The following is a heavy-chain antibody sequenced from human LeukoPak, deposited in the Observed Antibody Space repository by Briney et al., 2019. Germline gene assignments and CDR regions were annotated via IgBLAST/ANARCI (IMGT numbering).Heavy chain of an antibody. CDR1: GFTFSSYA. Sequence: GSLRLSCAASGFTFSSYAMHWVRQAPGKGLEWVAVISYDGSNKYYADSVKGRFTISRDNSKNTLYLQMNSLRAEDTAVYYCARGGCSSTSCYNWFDPWGQGTLVTVSS. CDR2: ISYDGSNK. J-gene: IGHJ5*02. CDR3: ARGGCSSTSCYNWFDP. D-gene: IGHD2-2*01. V-gene: IGHV3-30-3*01.